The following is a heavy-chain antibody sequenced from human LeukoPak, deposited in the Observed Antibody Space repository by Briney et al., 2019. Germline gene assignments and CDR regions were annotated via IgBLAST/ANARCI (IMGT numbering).Heavy chain of an antibody. V-gene: IGHV1-69*05. CDR1: GGTFSSYA. Sequence: SVKVSCKASGGTFSSYAISWVRQAPGQRLEWMGGIIPIFGTANYAQKFQGRVTITTDESTSTAYMELSSLRSEDTAVYFCASPRGDDSGGYYTWYFHHWGRGILVTVSS. CDR2: IIPIFGTA. J-gene: IGHJ1*01. CDR3: ASPRGDDSGGYYTWYFHH. D-gene: IGHD3-22*01.